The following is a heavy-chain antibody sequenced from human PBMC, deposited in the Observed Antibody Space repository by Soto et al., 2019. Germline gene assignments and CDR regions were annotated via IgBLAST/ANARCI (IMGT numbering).Heavy chain of an antibody. CDR3: ARDRGLAYCGGDCYSEIDY. J-gene: IGHJ4*02. Sequence: QVQLVQSGAEVKKPGASVKVSCKASGYTFTSYGISWVRQAPGQGLEWMGWISAYNGNTNYAQKLKGRVTMTTDTSTSTAYMELRSLRSDDTAVYYCARDRGLAYCGGDCYSEIDYWGQGTLVTVSS. CDR1: GYTFTSYG. CDR2: ISAYNGNT. V-gene: IGHV1-18*01. D-gene: IGHD2-21*02.